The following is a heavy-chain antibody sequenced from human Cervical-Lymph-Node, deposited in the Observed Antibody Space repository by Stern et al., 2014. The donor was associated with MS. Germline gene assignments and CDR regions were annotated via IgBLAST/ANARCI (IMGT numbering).Heavy chain of an antibody. J-gene: IGHJ4*02. V-gene: IGHV4-59*01. D-gene: IGHD4-17*01. CDR2: IYYSGST. CDR3: ARNLHGDYGY. Sequence: VQLEESGPGLVKPSETLSLTCTVSGGSISSYYWSWLRQPPGKGLEWIGYIYYSGSTNYNPSLKSRVTISVDTSKNQFSLKLSSVTAADTAVYYCARNLHGDYGYWGQGTLVTVSS. CDR1: GGSISSYY.